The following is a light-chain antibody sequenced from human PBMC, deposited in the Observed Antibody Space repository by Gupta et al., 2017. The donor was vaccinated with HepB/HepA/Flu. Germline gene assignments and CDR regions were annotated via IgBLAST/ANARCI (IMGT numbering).Light chain of an antibody. CDR3: SSYAGSNNLV. Sequence: QSALTQPPSASGSPGQSVTISCTGTSSDIGDYNYVSWYQQHPGKAPKLMIHEVSKRPSGVPDRFSGSKSGYTASLTVSGLQGEEEADYYCSSYAGSNNLVFGGGTKLTVL. CDR2: EVS. J-gene: IGLJ2*01. V-gene: IGLV2-8*01. CDR1: SSDIGDYNY.